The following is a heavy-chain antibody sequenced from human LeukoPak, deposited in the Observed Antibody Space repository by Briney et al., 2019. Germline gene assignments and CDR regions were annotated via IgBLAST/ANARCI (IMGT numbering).Heavy chain of an antibody. Sequence: PGGSLRLSCAASGLTFRHYHMRCVRHSTGKALEWVSNISANGGGTCYADSGKGRFTVSRDNSQNTLYLQMNSLRSEDTAVYYCATGGSYFPAPFDYWCQGTLVTVSS. V-gene: IGHV3-23*01. CDR3: ATGGSYFPAPFDY. J-gene: IGHJ4*02. D-gene: IGHD1-26*01. CDR1: GLTFRHYH. CDR2: ISANGGGT.